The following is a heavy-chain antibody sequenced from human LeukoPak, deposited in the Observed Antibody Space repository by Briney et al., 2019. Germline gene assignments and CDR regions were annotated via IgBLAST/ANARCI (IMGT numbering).Heavy chain of an antibody. Sequence: PSETLSLTCTVSGGSISGGGYYWSWIRQHPGTGLEWIGYIYYSGGTYYNPSLKSRVTISVDTSKNQFSLKLSSVTAADTAVYYCARSSTPSYYDSSGPLDYWGQGTLVTVSS. V-gene: IGHV4-31*03. J-gene: IGHJ4*02. CDR2: IYYSGGT. CDR3: ARSSTPSYYDSSGPLDY. D-gene: IGHD3-22*01. CDR1: GGSISGGGYY.